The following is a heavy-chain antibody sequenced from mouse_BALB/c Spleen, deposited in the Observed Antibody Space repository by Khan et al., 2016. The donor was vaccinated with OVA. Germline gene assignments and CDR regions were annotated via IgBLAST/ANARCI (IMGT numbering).Heavy chain of an antibody. CDR3: ARGRQRGAWFAY. CDR1: GYSITSDYA. V-gene: IGHV3-2*02. Sequence: VQLKESGPGLVKPSQSLSLTCTVTGYSITSDYAWNWIRQFPGNKLEWMGYISYSGSTNYNPSLKSRISITRDTSTNQFFLQLNSVTTEDTATYYCARGRQRGAWFAYWGQGTLVTVSA. J-gene: IGHJ3*01. D-gene: IGHD6-1*01. CDR2: ISYSGST.